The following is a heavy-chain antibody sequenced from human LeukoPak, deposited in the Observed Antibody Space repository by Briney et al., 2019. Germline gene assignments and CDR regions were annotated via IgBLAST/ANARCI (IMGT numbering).Heavy chain of an antibody. CDR2: IWNDGSNK. Sequence: PGGSLRLPCAASGFTFSSFGMHGVRQAPGKGLEWVAVIWNDGSNKYCADSVKVLFTISRDNSKNTLYLQMKSLRAEDTAVYYCAKAGPESGYYPLPLGYYYYMDVWGKGTTVTVSS. V-gene: IGHV3-33*06. J-gene: IGHJ6*03. CDR1: GFTFSSFG. D-gene: IGHD3-3*01. CDR3: AKAGPESGYYPLPLGYYYYMDV.